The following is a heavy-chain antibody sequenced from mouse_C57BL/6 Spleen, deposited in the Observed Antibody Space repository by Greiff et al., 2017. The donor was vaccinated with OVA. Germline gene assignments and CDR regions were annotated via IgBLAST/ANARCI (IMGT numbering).Heavy chain of an antibody. J-gene: IGHJ4*01. V-gene: IGHV1-59*01. CDR2: IDPYVSYT. CDR1: GYTFTSYW. D-gene: IGHD1-1*01. CDR3: ARYYGAMDY. Sequence: QVQLQQPGAELVRPGTSVKLSCKASGYTFTSYWMHWVKQRPGQGLEWIGVIDPYVSYTNYTQTFKGQATLTVDTSYSTAYMQLSILTSEDEAVDYCARYYGAMDYWGQGTSGTVSS.